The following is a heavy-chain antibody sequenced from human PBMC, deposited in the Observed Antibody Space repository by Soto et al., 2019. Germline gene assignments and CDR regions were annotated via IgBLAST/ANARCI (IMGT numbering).Heavy chain of an antibody. CDR2: INPSGDST. CDR3: ARVGSQMIVAATDYFDY. CDR1: GYTFSSYY. V-gene: IGHV1-46*01. J-gene: IGHJ4*02. D-gene: IGHD6-19*01. Sequence: QVQLVQSGAEVKKPGASVKVSCKASGYTFSSYYMHWVRQAPGQGLEWMGVINPSGDSTNYAQKFQSRVTMTRDTSTSTVYLEVTSLRSEDTAVYYCARVGSQMIVAATDYFDYWGQGTLVTVSS.